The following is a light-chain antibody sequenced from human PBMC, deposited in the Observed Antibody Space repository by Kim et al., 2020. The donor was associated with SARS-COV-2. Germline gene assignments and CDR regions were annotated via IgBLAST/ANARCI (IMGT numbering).Light chain of an antibody. J-gene: IGLJ3*02. CDR3: QVWDSGSDQWV. Sequence: SYELTQPPSVSEAPGKTATITCGGDDIGTKSVHWYQQKPSQAPVLVIYYDTDRPSGIPERFSASNSGNTATLTVSRVEAGDEADYYCQVWDSGSDQWVFGGGTQLTVL. CDR1: DIGTKS. V-gene: IGLV3-21*04. CDR2: YDT.